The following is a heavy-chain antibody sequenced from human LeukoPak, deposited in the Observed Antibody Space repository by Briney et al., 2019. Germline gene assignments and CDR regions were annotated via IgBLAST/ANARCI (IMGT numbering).Heavy chain of an antibody. D-gene: IGHD3-10*01. Sequence: GGSLRLSCAASGFTFSSYSMNWVRQAPGKGLEWVSSISSSSSSYIYYADSVKGRFTISRDNAKNSLYLQMNSLRAEDTAVYYCARESREGMYYYGSGTPRLDAFDIWGQGTMVTVSS. CDR3: ARESREGMYYYGSGTPRLDAFDI. CDR1: GFTFSSYS. CDR2: ISSSSSSYI. V-gene: IGHV3-21*01. J-gene: IGHJ3*02.